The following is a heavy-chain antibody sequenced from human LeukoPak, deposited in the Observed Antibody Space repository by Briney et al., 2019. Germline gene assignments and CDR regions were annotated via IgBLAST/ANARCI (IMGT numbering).Heavy chain of an antibody. CDR1: GFIFSSYG. Sequence: GGSLRLSCAASGFIFSSYGIHWVRQAPGKGLEWVAFIRYDGSNKYYADSVKGRFTISRDNSKNTVNLQMNSLRVEDTAVYYCAKVEYSSSSAEGYFQHWGQGTLVTVSS. CDR2: IRYDGSNK. D-gene: IGHD6-6*01. J-gene: IGHJ1*01. V-gene: IGHV3-30*02. CDR3: AKVEYSSSSAEGYFQH.